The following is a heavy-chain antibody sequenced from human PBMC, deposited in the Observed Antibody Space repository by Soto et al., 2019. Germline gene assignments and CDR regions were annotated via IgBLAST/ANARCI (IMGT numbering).Heavy chain of an antibody. Sequence: QVQLVQSGAEVKKPGASVKVSCKASGYTFTGYFMHWVRQAPGQGLEWMGWINPNSGATKYAQKFQGRVTLSRDTSIRTAYMESTGLRSDDTAVYYCARGGGTILAPLPWGQGTQVTVSS. CDR3: ARGGGTILAPLP. J-gene: IGHJ5*02. CDR2: INPNSGAT. CDR1: GYTFTGYF. D-gene: IGHD3-3*01. V-gene: IGHV1-2*02.